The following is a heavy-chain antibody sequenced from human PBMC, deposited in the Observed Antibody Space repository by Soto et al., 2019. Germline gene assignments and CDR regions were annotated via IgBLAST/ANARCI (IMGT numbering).Heavy chain of an antibody. Sequence: GASVKVSCKASGGTFSSYTISWVRQAPGQGLEWMGRIIPILGIANYAQKFQGRVTITADKSTSTAYMELSSLRSEDTAVYYCARVRQLVGYFYYYMDVWGKGTTVTVSS. V-gene: IGHV1-69*02. CDR3: ARVRQLVGYFYYYMDV. CDR1: GGTFSSYT. J-gene: IGHJ6*03. CDR2: IIPILGIA. D-gene: IGHD6-6*01.